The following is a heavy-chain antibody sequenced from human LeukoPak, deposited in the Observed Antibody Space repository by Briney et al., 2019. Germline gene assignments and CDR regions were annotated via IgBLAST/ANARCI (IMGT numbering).Heavy chain of an antibody. CDR3: ARHGVDFWSGYYYYYGMDV. D-gene: IGHD3-3*01. V-gene: IGHV4-59*08. J-gene: IGHJ6*02. Sequence: PSETLSLTCTVSGGSISSYYWSWIRQPPGKGLEWIGYIYYSGSTNYNPSLKSRVTISVDTSKNQFSLKLSSVTAADTAVYYCARHGVDFWSGYYYYYGMDVWGQGTTVTVSS. CDR1: GGSISSYY. CDR2: IYYSGST.